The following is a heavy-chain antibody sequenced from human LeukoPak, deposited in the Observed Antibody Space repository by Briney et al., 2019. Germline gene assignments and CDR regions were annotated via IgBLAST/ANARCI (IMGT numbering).Heavy chain of an antibody. CDR3: AKDQGYRPLYSSSWYDAFDI. Sequence: GGSLRLSCAASGFTFSSYAMSWVRQAPGKGLEWVSAINGSGGSTYYADSVKGRFTISRDNSKNTLYLQMNSLRAEDTAVYYCAKDQGYRPLYSSSWYDAFDIWGQGTMVTVSS. V-gene: IGHV3-23*01. CDR2: INGSGGST. J-gene: IGHJ3*02. CDR1: GFTFSSYA. D-gene: IGHD6-13*01.